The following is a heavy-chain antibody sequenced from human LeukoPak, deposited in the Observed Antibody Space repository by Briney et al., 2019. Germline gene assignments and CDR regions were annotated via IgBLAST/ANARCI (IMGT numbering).Heavy chain of an antibody. J-gene: IGHJ4*02. CDR1: GYTFTNYW. CDR3: ARPPYYDFWNGYYPDY. D-gene: IGHD3-3*01. V-gene: IGHV5-51*01. CDR2: IYPGDSDT. Sequence: GEFLKISCKGSGYTFTNYWIGWVRQMPGQGLEWMGIIYPGDSDTTYSPSFQGQVTISADKSISTAYLQWGSLKASDTAMYFCARPPYYDFWNGYYPDYWGQGTLVTVSS.